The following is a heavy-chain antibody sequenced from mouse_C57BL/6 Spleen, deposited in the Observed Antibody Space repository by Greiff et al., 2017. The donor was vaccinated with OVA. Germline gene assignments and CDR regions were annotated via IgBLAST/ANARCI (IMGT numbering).Heavy chain of an antibody. CDR3: ARRRDGNYVPYAMDY. CDR1: GYAFSSSW. J-gene: IGHJ4*01. D-gene: IGHD2-1*01. CDR2: IYPGDGDT. Sequence: VKVVESGPELVKPGASVKISCKASGYAFSSSWMNWVKQRPGKGLEWIGRIYPGDGDTNYNGKFKGKATLTADKSSSTAYMQLSSLTSEDSAVYFCARRRDGNYVPYAMDYWGQGTSVTVSS. V-gene: IGHV1-82*01.